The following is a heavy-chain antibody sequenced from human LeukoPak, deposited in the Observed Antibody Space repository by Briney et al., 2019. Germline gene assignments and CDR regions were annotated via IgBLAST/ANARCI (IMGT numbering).Heavy chain of an antibody. CDR1: GFTLSDYW. CDR3: ARFRGAGIFLGQPARAFDI. Sequence: GGSLRLSCAASGFTLSDYWMGWVRQAPGTGLEWVANIKNDGSDKYYMESVKGRFIISRDNAKNSLYLQMNSLRAEDTAVYYCARFRGAGIFLGQPARAFDIWGQGTMVTVSS. CDR2: IKNDGSDK. V-gene: IGHV3-7*01. J-gene: IGHJ3*02. D-gene: IGHD3-10*01.